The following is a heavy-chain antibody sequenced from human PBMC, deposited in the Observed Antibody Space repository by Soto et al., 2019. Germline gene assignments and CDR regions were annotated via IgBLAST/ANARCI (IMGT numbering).Heavy chain of an antibody. CDR1: GFSLSTSGVG. J-gene: IGHJ4*02. CDR3: AHRRRYYDSSGYYYLDY. CDR2: IYWDADK. D-gene: IGHD3-22*01. Sequence: QITLKESGPTLVKPTQTLTLTCTFSGFSLSTSGVGVGWIRQPPGKALEWLALIYWDADKRYSPSLKSRLTITKATSKNQVVLTMTNMDPVDTATYYCAHRRRYYDSSGYYYLDYWGQGTLVTVSS. V-gene: IGHV2-5*02.